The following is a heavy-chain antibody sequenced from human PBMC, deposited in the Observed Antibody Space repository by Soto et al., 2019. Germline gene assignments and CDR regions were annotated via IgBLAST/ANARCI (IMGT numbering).Heavy chain of an antibody. Sequence: EVQLVESGGGLVQPGGSLRLSCAASGFTFGSYAMTWVRQAPGKGLEWVSTISGGGDNTFHADSVKGRFTISRDNSKNILFLQMNSLGGEDTAVYYCARGGYASGWSLDFWGLGTLVTVSS. CDR1: GFTFGSYA. CDR2: ISGGGDNT. J-gene: IGHJ4*02. CDR3: ARGGYASGWSLDF. V-gene: IGHV3-23*04. D-gene: IGHD6-19*01.